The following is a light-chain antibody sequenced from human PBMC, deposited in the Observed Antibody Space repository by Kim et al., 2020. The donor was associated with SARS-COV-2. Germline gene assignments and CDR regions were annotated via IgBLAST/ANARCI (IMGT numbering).Light chain of an antibody. V-gene: IGLV1-40*01. CDR3: QSYDSSLSALYV. J-gene: IGLJ1*01. CDR1: SSNIGEGYD. Sequence: FTISCTGGSSNIGEGYDVHWYQQLPGTAPKLLIYDNSNRPSGVPDRFSGSKSGTSASLAITGLQAEDEADYYCQSYDSSLSALYVFGTGTKVTVL. CDR2: DNS.